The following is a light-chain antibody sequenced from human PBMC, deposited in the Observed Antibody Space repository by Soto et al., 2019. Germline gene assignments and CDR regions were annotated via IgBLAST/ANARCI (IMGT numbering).Light chain of an antibody. CDR2: AAS. V-gene: IGKV1-39*01. CDR1: HSISSY. CDR3: QQSYSTPRT. J-gene: IGKJ1*01. Sequence: DIQMTPSPSSRSASVGERVTIPCRASHSISSYLNWYQQKPGKAPKLLIYAASSLDSGVPSRFSGSGSGTDFTLTISSLQPEDFATYYCQQSYSTPRTFGQGTKVDI.